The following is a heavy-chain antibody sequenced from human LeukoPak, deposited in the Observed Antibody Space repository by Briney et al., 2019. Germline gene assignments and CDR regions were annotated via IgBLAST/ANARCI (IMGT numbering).Heavy chain of an antibody. Sequence: GGSLRLSCAASGFTFSSYEMNWVRQAPGKGLEWVSYISSSGSTIYYADSVKGRFTISRDNSKNTLYLQMNSLRAEDTAVYYCAKTGETYWYFDLWGRGTLVTVSS. J-gene: IGHJ2*01. D-gene: IGHD1-1*01. CDR3: AKTGETYWYFDL. CDR1: GFTFSSYE. V-gene: IGHV3-48*03. CDR2: ISSSGSTI.